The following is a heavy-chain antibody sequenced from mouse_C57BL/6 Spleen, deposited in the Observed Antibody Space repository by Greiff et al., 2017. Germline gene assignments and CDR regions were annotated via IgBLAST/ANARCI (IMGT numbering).Heavy chain of an antibody. J-gene: IGHJ1*03. Sequence: VQLQQPGAELVKPGASVQMSCKASGYTFTSYWITWVKQRPGQGLEWIGDIYPGSGSTNYNEKFKSKATLTVDTSSSTAYMQLSSLTSEDSAVYYCARSSYYYGSSYWYFDVWGTGTTVTVSS. CDR3: ARSSYYYGSSYWYFDV. CDR2: IYPGSGST. CDR1: GYTFTSYW. V-gene: IGHV1-55*01. D-gene: IGHD1-1*01.